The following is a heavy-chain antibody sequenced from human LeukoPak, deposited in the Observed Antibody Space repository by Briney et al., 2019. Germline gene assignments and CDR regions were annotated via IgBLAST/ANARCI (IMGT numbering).Heavy chain of an antibody. D-gene: IGHD3-9*01. Sequence: PGGSLRLSCAASGFTFSSYAMSWVRQAPGKGLEWVSAISGSGGSTYYADSVKGRFTISRDNSKNTLYLQMNSLRAEDTAVYYCAKDGLSYYDILTGYGAFDYWGQGTLVTVSS. V-gene: IGHV3-23*01. CDR2: ISGSGGST. J-gene: IGHJ4*02. CDR3: AKDGLSYYDILTGYGAFDY. CDR1: GFTFSSYA.